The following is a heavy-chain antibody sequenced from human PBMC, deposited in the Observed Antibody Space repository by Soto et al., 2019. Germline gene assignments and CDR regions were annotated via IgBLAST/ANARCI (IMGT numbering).Heavy chain of an antibody. J-gene: IGHJ4*02. CDR3: ARDANYVILTGYYGDY. V-gene: IGHV1-18*01. CDR1: GYTFTSYG. D-gene: IGHD3-9*01. Sequence: QVQLVQSGAEVKKPVASVKVSCKASGYTFTSYGISWVRQAPGQGLAWMGWISAYNGNTNYAQKIQGRVTMTTETYTSTAYMELRGLRSDDTAVYCCARDANYVILTGYYGDYWGQGTLVTVSS. CDR2: ISAYNGNT.